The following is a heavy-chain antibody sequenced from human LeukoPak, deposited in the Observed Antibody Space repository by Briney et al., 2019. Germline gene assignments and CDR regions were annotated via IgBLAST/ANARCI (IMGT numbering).Heavy chain of an antibody. V-gene: IGHV4-59*01. J-gene: IGHJ4*02. Sequence: PSETLSLTCTVSGGSISSYYWSWIRQPPGKGLEWIGYIYYSGGTNYNPSLKSRVTISVDTSKNQFSLKLSSVTAADTAVYYCAREGYSSSWYDYWGQGTLVTVSS. CDR3: AREGYSSSWYDY. CDR1: GGSISSYY. D-gene: IGHD6-13*01. CDR2: IYYSGGT.